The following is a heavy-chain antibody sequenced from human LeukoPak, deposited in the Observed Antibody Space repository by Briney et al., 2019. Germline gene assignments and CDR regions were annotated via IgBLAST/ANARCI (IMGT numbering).Heavy chain of an antibody. Sequence: GGSLRLSCAASGFTFSSYEMNWVRQAPGKGLEWVSSISSSSSYIYYADSVKGRFTISRDNAKNSLYLQMNSLRAEDTAVYYCARDSAYYDSSGYYVSSFDYWGQGTLVTVSS. CDR1: GFTFSSYE. J-gene: IGHJ4*02. D-gene: IGHD3-22*01. V-gene: IGHV3-21*01. CDR2: ISSSSSYI. CDR3: ARDSAYYDSSGYYVSSFDY.